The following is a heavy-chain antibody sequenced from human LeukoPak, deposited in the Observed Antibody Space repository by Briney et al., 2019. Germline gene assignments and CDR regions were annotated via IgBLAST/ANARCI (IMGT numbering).Heavy chain of an antibody. Sequence: GASVKVSCTASGGTFSSYAISWVRQAPGQGLEWMGGIIPIFGTANYAQKFQGRVTITADESTSTAYMELSSLRSEDTAVYYCARDPEYGYCSGGSCYWGSWGQGTLVTVSS. D-gene: IGHD2-15*01. V-gene: IGHV1-69*13. CDR3: ARDPEYGYCSGGSCYWGS. CDR2: IIPIFGTA. J-gene: IGHJ5*02. CDR1: GGTFSSYA.